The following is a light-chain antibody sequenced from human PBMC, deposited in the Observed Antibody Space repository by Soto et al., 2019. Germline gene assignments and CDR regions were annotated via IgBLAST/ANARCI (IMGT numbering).Light chain of an antibody. J-gene: IGLJ3*02. V-gene: IGLV4-69*01. CDR1: SGHSSYA. Sequence: QLVLTQSPSASASLGASVRLTCTLSSGHSSYAIAWYQQQPEKGPRYLMKVDSDGSHIKGDGIPDRFSGSSSGAERYLTISSLQSEDEADYYCQTWGTGTWVFGGGTKLTVL. CDR3: QTWGTGTWV. CDR2: VDSDGSH.